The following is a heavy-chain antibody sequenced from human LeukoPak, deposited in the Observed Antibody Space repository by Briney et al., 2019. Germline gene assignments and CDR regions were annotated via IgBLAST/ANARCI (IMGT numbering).Heavy chain of an antibody. CDR2: VGRSGENT. CDR3: AKVMTGYYYYFDY. V-gene: IGHV3-23*01. D-gene: IGHD3-9*01. Sequence: GGSLRLSCAASGFTFSSYAMHWVRQAPGKGLEWVSAVGRSGENTYYADSVKGRFTVSRDSSKNTLYLQMNSLRAEDTALYYCAKVMTGYYYYFDYWGQGALVTVSS. J-gene: IGHJ4*02. CDR1: GFTFSSYA.